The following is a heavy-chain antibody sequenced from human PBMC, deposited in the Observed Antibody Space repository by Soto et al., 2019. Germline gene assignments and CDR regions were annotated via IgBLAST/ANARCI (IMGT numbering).Heavy chain of an antibody. CDR3: ARDGVVVPAARHYYYGMDV. J-gene: IGHJ6*02. V-gene: IGHV1-2*02. CDR2: INPNSGGT. D-gene: IGHD2-2*01. Sequence: ASVKVSCRASGYTFTGYYMHWVRQAPGQGLEWMGWINPNSGGTNYAQKFQGRATMTRDTSISTAYMELSRLRSDDTAVYYCARDGVVVPAARHYYYGMDVCRQGTTVTVSS. CDR1: GYTFTGYY.